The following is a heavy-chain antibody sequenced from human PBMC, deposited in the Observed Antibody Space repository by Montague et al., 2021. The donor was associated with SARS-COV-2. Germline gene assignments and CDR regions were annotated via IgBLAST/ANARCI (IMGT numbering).Heavy chain of an antibody. CDR1: GFIFSDYY. D-gene: IGHD5-12*01. CDR3: VRDQGGYGTFDI. CDR2: ISGSGSKT. J-gene: IGHJ3*02. V-gene: IGHV3-11*01. Sequence: SLRLSCAASGFIFSDYYMTWIRQAPGKGLEWVSHISGSGSKTYYADSVKGRFTISRDTANNSVYLQMNFLGAEDTAVYYCVRDQGGYGTFDIWGQGTMVTVSS.